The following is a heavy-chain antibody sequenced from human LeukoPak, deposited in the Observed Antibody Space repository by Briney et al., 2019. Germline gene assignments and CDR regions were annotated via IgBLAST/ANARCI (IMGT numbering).Heavy chain of an antibody. D-gene: IGHD1-1*01. CDR1: GGSISSTSYS. V-gene: IGHV4-39*07. Sequence: SETLSLTCTVFGGSISSTSYSGGRIRQPPGKVLDGVGGIYYSGSTYYNPSLKGRVTISVDTSKNQFSLKLSSVTAADTAVYYCAREIGTSRWFDAWGQGTLVTVSA. CDR2: IYYSGST. CDR3: AREIGTSRWFDA. J-gene: IGHJ5*02.